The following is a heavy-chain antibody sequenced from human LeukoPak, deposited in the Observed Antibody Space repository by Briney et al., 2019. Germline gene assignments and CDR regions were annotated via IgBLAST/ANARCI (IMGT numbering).Heavy chain of an antibody. Sequence: SETLSLTCTVSGGSISSGDYYWSWIRQPPGKGLEWIGYIYYSGSTYYNPSLKSRVTISVDTSKNQFSLKLSSVTAADTAVYYCARVLQHYDILTGYYNAGAFDIWGQGTMVTVSS. D-gene: IGHD3-9*01. CDR3: ARVLQHYDILTGYYNAGAFDI. J-gene: IGHJ3*02. V-gene: IGHV4-30-4*01. CDR1: GGSISSGDYY. CDR2: IYYSGST.